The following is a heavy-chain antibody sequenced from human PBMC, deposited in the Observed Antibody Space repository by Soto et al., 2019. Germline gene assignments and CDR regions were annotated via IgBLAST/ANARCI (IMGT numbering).Heavy chain of an antibody. CDR3: ARHFVAVGIKGWGY. V-gene: IGHV4-39*01. CDR2: TYYNGNA. CDR1: GASIDRSNYY. Sequence: ETLSLTCTVSGASIDRSNYYWDWIRQPPGKGLEWIGTTYYNGNAYYNPSLKSRVTMSVDTSKNQFSLKLISVTAADTAVYYCARHFVAVGIKGWGYWGQGTLVTVS. J-gene: IGHJ4*02. D-gene: IGHD1-20*01.